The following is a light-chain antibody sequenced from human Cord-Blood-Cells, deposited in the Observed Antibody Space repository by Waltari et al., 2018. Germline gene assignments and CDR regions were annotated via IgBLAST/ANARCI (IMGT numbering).Light chain of an antibody. V-gene: IGKV3-11*01. CDR1: QSVSSY. Sequence: EIVLTQSPATLSLSPGERATLSCRVSQSVSSYLAWYQQKPGQAPRLPIYDASNRATGIPARFSGSGSGTDFTLTISSLEPEDFAVYYCQQRSNWPYTFGQGTKLEIK. CDR2: DAS. CDR3: QQRSNWPYT. J-gene: IGKJ2*01.